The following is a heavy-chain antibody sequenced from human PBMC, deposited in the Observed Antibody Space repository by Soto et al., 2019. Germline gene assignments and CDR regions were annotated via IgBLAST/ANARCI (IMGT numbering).Heavy chain of an antibody. CDR3: ASIPPSYTDNDSLEH. CDR2: INPKGDGK. V-gene: IGHV1-2*02. Sequence: QVQMVQSGPEVKKPGASVKISCKASEQTITGHYIQWVRQAPGQGLEWMGWINPKGDGKKYAQHFQGRITVTRETSINTSYMELRALTPDDTAVYYCASIPPSYTDNDSLEHGGQETVVSVPS. J-gene: IGHJ4*02. D-gene: IGHD3-16*01. CDR1: EQTITGHY.